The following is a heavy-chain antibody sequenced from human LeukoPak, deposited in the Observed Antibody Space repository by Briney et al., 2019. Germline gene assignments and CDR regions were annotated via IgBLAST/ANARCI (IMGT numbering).Heavy chain of an antibody. D-gene: IGHD6-19*01. V-gene: IGHV4-59*12. CDR3: ARGYSSGIDY. CDR2: IYDSGTT. Sequence: PSETLSLTCTVSGGSISSYYWSWIRQPPGKGLEWFGYIYDSGTTNYNPSLKSRVTISVDTSKNQFSLKLSSVTPEDTAVYYCARGYSSGIDYWGQGTLVTVSS. J-gene: IGHJ4*02. CDR1: GGSISSYY.